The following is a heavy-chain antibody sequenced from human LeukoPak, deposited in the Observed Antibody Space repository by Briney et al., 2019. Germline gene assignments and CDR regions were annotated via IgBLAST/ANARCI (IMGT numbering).Heavy chain of an antibody. V-gene: IGHV3-15*01. CDR2: IKSKPDGGTT. Sequence: GGSLRLSCAASGFTISSAWMTWVRQAPGKGLEWVGRIKSKPDGGTTDYAAPVKGRFIISRDDSKNTLYLQMNSLKTEDTGVDYCLSSGANWGQGTLVTVSS. D-gene: IGHD3-10*01. CDR3: LSSGAN. CDR1: GFTISSAW. J-gene: IGHJ4*02.